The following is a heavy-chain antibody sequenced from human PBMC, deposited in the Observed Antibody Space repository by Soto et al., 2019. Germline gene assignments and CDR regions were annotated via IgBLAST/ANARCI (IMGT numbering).Heavy chain of an antibody. J-gene: IGHJ5*02. D-gene: IGHD6-19*01. CDR2: IYYAGST. Sequence: SETLSLTCTVSGGSIITTNYYWVWIRQPPGNGLEWIGTIYYAGSTYYNPSLKSRVTISVDTSKNQFSLKLRSVTATDTAMYYCARLQPPRGYSSGWFDRWGQGFQVTVSS. CDR1: GGSIITTNYY. V-gene: IGHV4-39*01. CDR3: ARLQPPRGYSSGWFDR.